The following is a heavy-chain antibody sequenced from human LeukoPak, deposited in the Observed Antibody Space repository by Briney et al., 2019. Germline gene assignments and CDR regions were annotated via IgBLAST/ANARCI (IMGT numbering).Heavy chain of an antibody. D-gene: IGHD3-3*01. V-gene: IGHV4-30-2*01. CDR1: GGSISSGGYY. J-gene: IGHJ4*02. Sequence: SETLSLTCTVSGGSISSGGYYWSWIRQPPGKGLEWIGYIYHSGSTYYNPSLKSRVTISVDRSKNQFSLKLSSVTAADTAVYYCARTKKGVVTLFDYWGQGTLVTVSS. CDR3: ARTKKGVVTLFDY. CDR2: IYHSGST.